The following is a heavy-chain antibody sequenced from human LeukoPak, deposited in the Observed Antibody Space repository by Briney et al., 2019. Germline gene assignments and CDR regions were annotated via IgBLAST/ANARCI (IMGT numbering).Heavy chain of an antibody. CDR3: ARGLLVVVVPAAHRKFHNWFXP. Sequence: SETLSLTCAVYGGSFSGYYWSWIRQPPGKGLEWIGEINHSGSTNYNPSLKSRVTISVDTSKNQFSLKLSSVTAADTAVYYCARGLLVVVVPAAHRKFHNWFXPWGQGTLVXX. CDR2: INHSGST. J-gene: IGHJ5*02. D-gene: IGHD2-2*01. CDR1: GGSFSGYY. V-gene: IGHV4-34*01.